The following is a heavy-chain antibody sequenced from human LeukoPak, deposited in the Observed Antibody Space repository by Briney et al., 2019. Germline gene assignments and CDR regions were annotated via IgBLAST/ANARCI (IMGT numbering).Heavy chain of an antibody. Sequence: GGSLRLSCAASGFTLSSYSMKWVRQAPGEGLEWGSSINSSSSYIYYADSVKGRFTISRDNAKNSLYLQMNSLRAEDTAVYYCARFSGYCSSTSCTPGDWGQGTLVTVSS. D-gene: IGHD2-2*01. V-gene: IGHV3-21*01. CDR3: ARFSGYCSSTSCTPGD. J-gene: IGHJ4*02. CDR2: INSSSSYI. CDR1: GFTLSSYS.